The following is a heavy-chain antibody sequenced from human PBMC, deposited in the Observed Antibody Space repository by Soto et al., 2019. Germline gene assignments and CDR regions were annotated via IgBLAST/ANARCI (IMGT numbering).Heavy chain of an antibody. CDR1: GGSFSTYY. CDR2: INHRGST. J-gene: IGHJ4*02. D-gene: IGHD1-7*01. Sequence: QVLLQQWGAGLLKPSETLSLTCAVYGGSFSTYYWSWIRQPPGKGLEWIGEINHRGSTNYNPSLKSRVTISVDTSKNQFSLKLSTVTAADRAVYYCARGLNWYYGAFDYWGQGTLVTVSS. V-gene: IGHV4-34*01. CDR3: ARGLNWYYGAFDY.